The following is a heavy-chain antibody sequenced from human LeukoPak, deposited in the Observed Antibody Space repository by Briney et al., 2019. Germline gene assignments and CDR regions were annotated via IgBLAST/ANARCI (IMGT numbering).Heavy chain of an antibody. CDR2: NYYSGNT. V-gene: IGHV4-39*01. CDR3: ARQLLIFDSSAFDF. Sequence: PSETLSLTCTVSGASITSSSYYWGWIRQPPGKGLEGIGSNYYSGNTYHNPSLKSRVTISVDTSKKQFSLRLSSVTAADTAVYYCARQLLIFDSSAFDFWGQGTLVTVSS. D-gene: IGHD3-22*01. CDR1: GASITSSSYY. J-gene: IGHJ4*02.